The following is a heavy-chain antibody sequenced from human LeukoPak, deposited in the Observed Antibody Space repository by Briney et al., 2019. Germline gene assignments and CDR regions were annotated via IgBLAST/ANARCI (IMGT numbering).Heavy chain of an antibody. D-gene: IGHD6-13*01. Sequence: PGGSLRLSCTASGFSFSVYEVNWVRQAPGKGLEWISYMSGSGSTIYYADSVKGRFTISRDNAKNSLYLQMNSLRAEDTAVYYCASNLYSSSWFYYYYYMDVWGKGTTVTVSS. CDR2: MSGSGSTI. CDR1: GFSFSVYE. CDR3: ASNLYSSSWFYYYYYMDV. V-gene: IGHV3-48*03. J-gene: IGHJ6*03.